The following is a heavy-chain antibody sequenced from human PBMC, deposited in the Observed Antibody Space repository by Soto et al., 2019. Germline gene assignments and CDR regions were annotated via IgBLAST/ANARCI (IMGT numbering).Heavy chain of an antibody. CDR1: GFNFSSYG. J-gene: IGHJ3*02. CDR2: IWYDGSNK. D-gene: IGHD4-17*01. Sequence: QVQLVESGGGVVQPGRSLRLSCAASGFNFSSYGMHWVRQAPGKGLEWVAVIWYDGSNKYYADSVKGRFTISRDNSKNTLYLQMNSLRAEDTAVYYCARDPPTVGAFDIWGQGTMVTVSS. CDR3: ARDPPTVGAFDI. V-gene: IGHV3-33*01.